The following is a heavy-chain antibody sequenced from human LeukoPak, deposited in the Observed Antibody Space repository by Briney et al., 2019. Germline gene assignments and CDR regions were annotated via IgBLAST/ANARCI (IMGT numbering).Heavy chain of an antibody. J-gene: IGHJ5*02. D-gene: IGHD2-15*01. Sequence: PGGSLGLSCAASGFTFSSYWMSWVRQAPGKGLEWVANIKQDGSEKYYVDSVKGRFTISRDNAKNSLYLQMNSLRAEDTAVYYCARDKGIKGSCYSVCGWFDPWGQGTLVTVSS. V-gene: IGHV3-7*01. CDR1: GFTFSSYW. CDR3: ARDKGIKGSCYSVCGWFDP. CDR2: IKQDGSEK.